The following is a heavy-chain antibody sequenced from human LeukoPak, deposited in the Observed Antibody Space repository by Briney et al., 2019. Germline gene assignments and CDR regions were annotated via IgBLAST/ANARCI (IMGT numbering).Heavy chain of an antibody. Sequence: ASVKDSCKASGGTFSSYAISWVRQAPGQGLEWMGGIIPIFGTANYAQKFQGRVTITADESTSTAYMELSSLRSEDTAVYYCARDDDYGDSEVGYFDYWGQGTLVTVSS. V-gene: IGHV1-69*01. CDR1: GGTFSSYA. J-gene: IGHJ4*02. CDR3: ARDDDYGDSEVGYFDY. CDR2: IIPIFGTA. D-gene: IGHD4-17*01.